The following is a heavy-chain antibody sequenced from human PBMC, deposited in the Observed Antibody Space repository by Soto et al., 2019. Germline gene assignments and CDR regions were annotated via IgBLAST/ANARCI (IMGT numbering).Heavy chain of an antibody. CDR1: RFIVGSKY. CDR2: IYTGDTP. J-gene: IGHJ5*02. D-gene: IGHD2-2*01. Sequence: PGGSLRLSCAASRFIVGSKYVSWVRQAPGKGLEWVSVIYTGDTPYYADSVKGRFTISRDNSKNTLYLQMNNLRVEDTAVYYCTRDLMDVVPPADDLFDPWGQGILVTVSS. V-gene: IGHV3-53*01. CDR3: TRDLMDVVPPADDLFDP.